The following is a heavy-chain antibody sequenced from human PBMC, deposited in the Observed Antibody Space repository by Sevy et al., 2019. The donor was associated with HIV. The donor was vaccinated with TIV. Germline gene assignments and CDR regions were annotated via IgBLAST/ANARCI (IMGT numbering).Heavy chain of an antibody. D-gene: IGHD3-22*01. V-gene: IGHV3-21*01. J-gene: IGHJ6*02. CDR3: ARRGFYYDSSGYYYYPYGMDV. CDR2: ISSSSSYI. Sequence: GGSLRLSCAASGFTFSSYNMNWVRQAPGKGLEWVSSISSSSSYIYYADSVKGRFTISRDNAKNSLYLQMNSLRAEDTAVYYCARRGFYYDSSGYYYYPYGMDVWGQGTTVTVSS. CDR1: GFTFSSYN.